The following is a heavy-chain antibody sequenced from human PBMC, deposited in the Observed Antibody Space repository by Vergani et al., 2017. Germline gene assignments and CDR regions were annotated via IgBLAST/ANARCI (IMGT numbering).Heavy chain of an antibody. D-gene: IGHD2-15*01. CDR3: ARTRRGYCSGGSCRPGAFDI. Sequence: QVQLVPSGAEVKTPGASVKVSCTASGYTFTSYDINWVRQATGQGLKWMGWMNPNSGGTNYAQKFQGRVTMTRDTSISTAYMELSRLRSDDTAVYYCARTRRGYCSGGSCRPGAFDIWGQGKWSPSLQ. CDR2: MNPNSGGT. J-gene: IGHJ3*02. V-gene: IGHV1-2*02. CDR1: GYTFTSYD.